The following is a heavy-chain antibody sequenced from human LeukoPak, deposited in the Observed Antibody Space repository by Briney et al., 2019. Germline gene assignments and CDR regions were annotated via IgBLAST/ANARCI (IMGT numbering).Heavy chain of an antibody. Sequence: QAGGSLRLSCAASGFSFKDYWMSWVRQAPGKGLEWVSVIYSGGGTHYADSVKGRFTISRDSSENTVYLQMNSLRAEDTALYYCARIDYLKFRDYWGQGTLVTVSS. J-gene: IGHJ4*02. CDR2: IYSGGGT. D-gene: IGHD4-17*01. CDR3: ARIDYLKFRDY. CDR1: GFSFKDYW. V-gene: IGHV3-66*01.